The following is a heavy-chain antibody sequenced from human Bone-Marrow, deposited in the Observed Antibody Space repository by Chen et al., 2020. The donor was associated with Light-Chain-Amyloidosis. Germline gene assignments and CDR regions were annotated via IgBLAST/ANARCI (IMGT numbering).Heavy chain of an antibody. J-gene: IGHJ3*02. V-gene: IGHV3-23*01. CDR2: ISGSGGSR. Sequence: SWGSLRLSCAASGFAFSSYAMSWVRQAPGKGLEWVSTISGSGGSRYYGDSVKGRLTISRDNSKNALFLQMNSLRAEDTAVYYCAKDISYDDILPGYPADAFDIWGQGTMVTVSS. CDR3: AKDISYDDILPGYPADAFDI. D-gene: IGHD3-9*01. CDR1: GFAFSSYA.